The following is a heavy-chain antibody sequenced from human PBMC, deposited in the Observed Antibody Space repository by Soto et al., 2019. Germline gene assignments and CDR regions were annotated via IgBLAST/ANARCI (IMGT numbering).Heavy chain of an antibody. CDR1: GDSISTSGYY. D-gene: IGHD2-15*01. CDR2: IYYSGST. V-gene: IGHV4-39*01. J-gene: IGHJ4*02. CDR3: ARLGGVVAASDFDY. Sequence: PSETLSLTCTVSGDSISTSGYYLGWVRQPPGKGLEWVGTIYYSGSTYYNPSPKSRLTISIHTSENQFSLKLTSVTAADTAVYYCARLGGVVAASDFDYWGQGTLVTVSS.